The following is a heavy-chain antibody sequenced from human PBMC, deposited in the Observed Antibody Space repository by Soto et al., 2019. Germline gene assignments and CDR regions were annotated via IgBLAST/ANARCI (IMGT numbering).Heavy chain of an antibody. Sequence: TLSLTCTLSGGSISRYYWSWIRQPPGKGLEWIGYVYYSGSTKYNPSLESRVTISVDMSNNQFSLMLTSVTAADTAVYYCAKYRRTDAEGYRLDFWGQGTLVTVSS. D-gene: IGHD5-12*01. CDR2: VYYSGST. V-gene: IGHV4-59*01. CDR1: GGSISRYY. J-gene: IGHJ4*02. CDR3: AKYRRTDAEGYRLDF.